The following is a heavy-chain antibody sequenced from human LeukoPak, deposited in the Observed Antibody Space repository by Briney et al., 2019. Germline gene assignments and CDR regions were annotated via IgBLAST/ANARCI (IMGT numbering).Heavy chain of an antibody. J-gene: IGHJ4*02. CDR1: GFTVSSSY. Sequence: GGSLRLSCAASGFTVSSSYMSWVRQAPGKGLEWVAVISYDGSNKYYADSVKGRFTISRDNSKNTLYLQMNSLRAEDTAVYYCASPEPAYYYDSSGLPSGYWGQGTLVTVSS. V-gene: IGHV3-30-3*01. D-gene: IGHD3-22*01. CDR3: ASPEPAYYYDSSGLPSGY. CDR2: ISYDGSNK.